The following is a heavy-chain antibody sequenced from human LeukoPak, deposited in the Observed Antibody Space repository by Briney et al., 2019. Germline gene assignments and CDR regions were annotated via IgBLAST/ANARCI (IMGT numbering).Heavy chain of an antibody. CDR3: ARDRDKWELWVHAFDI. D-gene: IGHD1-26*01. J-gene: IGHJ3*02. CDR1: GGSISSYY. CDR2: IYTSGST. Sequence: PSETLSLTCTVSGGSISSYYWSWIRQPAGKGLEWIGRIYTSGSTNYNPSLKSRVAMSVDTSKNQFSLKLSSVTAADTAVYYCARDRDKWELWVHAFDIWGQGTMVTVSS. V-gene: IGHV4-4*07.